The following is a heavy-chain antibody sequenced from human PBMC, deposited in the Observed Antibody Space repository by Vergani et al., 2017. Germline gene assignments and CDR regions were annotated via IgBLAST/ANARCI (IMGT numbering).Heavy chain of an antibody. Sequence: QVQLVESGGGVVQPGRSLRLSCAASGFTFISYCMHWVRQAPGKGLECVAVISYDGRNEYYADSVKGRFTLSRDNSKNTLYLQMNRLRAEDTAVYYCARDYMNAFDIWGQGTMVTVSS. CDR2: ISYDGRNE. D-gene: IGHD3-10*01. CDR3: ARDYMNAFDI. V-gene: IGHV3-30*03. CDR1: GFTFISYC. J-gene: IGHJ3*02.